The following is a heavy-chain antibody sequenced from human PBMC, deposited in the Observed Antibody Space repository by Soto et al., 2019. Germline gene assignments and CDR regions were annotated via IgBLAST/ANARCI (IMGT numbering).Heavy chain of an antibody. CDR2: ISAYNGNT. J-gene: IGHJ4*02. CDR1: GYTFTSYG. CDR3: ARDGYYDSSGYRSDFDY. Sequence: QVQLVQSGAEVKKPGASVKVSCKASGYTFTSYGISWVRQAPGQGLEWLGWISAYNGNTNYAQKLQGRVTMTTDTSTSTAYMELRSLRSDDTAVYYCARDGYYDSSGYRSDFDYWGQGTLVTVSS. V-gene: IGHV1-18*01. D-gene: IGHD3-22*01.